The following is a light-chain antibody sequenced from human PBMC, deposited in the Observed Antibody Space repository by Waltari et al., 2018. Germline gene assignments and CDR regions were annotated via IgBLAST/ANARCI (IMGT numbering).Light chain of an antibody. CDR2: AAS. Sequence: IKMTQSPSALSASVGDRVTISCRASQNIYSNLAWYQQKPGKAPKLLLYAASSLQSGIPSRFSGSGSGTDFTLTISSLQPEDSAAYYCQHYYDNPFTFGPGTKLDIK. CDR3: QHYYDNPFT. CDR1: QNIYSN. V-gene: IGKV1-6*01. J-gene: IGKJ3*01.